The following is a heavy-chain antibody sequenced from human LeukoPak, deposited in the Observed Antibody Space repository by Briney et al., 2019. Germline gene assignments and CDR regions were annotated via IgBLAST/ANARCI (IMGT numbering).Heavy chain of an antibody. D-gene: IGHD1-1*01. CDR3: ARDGNRDGDMDV. CDR2: ISSSSSLI. J-gene: IGHJ6*03. CDR1: GFTFVSYN. Sequence: GGSLRLSCAASGFTFVSYNMNWVRQAPGKGLEWASYISSSSSLIYYAGSVKGRFTVSRDSAKRSLYLQMNSLRAEDTAVYYCARDGNRDGDMDVWGKGTTVTVSS. V-gene: IGHV3-48*01.